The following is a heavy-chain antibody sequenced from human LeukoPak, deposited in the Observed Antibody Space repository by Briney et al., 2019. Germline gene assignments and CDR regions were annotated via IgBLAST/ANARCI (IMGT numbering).Heavy chain of an antibody. J-gene: IGHJ4*02. Sequence: GESLKISCKGSGYSFTNYWIGWVRQMPGKGLEWMGIIYPGDSDTRYSPSFRGQVTISADKSISTAYLQWSSLRASDSAVYYCARHPPKSYDYWSGYYELNYWGQGTLVTVSS. CDR1: GYSFTNYW. V-gene: IGHV5-51*01. CDR2: IYPGDSDT. D-gene: IGHD3-3*01. CDR3: ARHPPKSYDYWSGYYELNY.